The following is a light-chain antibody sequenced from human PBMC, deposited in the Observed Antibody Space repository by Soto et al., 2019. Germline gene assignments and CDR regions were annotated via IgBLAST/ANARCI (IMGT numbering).Light chain of an antibody. CDR2: GAS. CDR3: KQYGYFSLT. CDR1: QDINNY. V-gene: IGKV1-33*01. J-gene: IGKJ4*01. Sequence: DVRITQSPSSLSASVGYRVVITFHSSQDINNYLSWYQQRPGKAPKLLIYGASNLETGVPSRFAGSGSGTHFTCTISSLQTDDNATYYCKQYGYFSLTFGGGTKVHIK.